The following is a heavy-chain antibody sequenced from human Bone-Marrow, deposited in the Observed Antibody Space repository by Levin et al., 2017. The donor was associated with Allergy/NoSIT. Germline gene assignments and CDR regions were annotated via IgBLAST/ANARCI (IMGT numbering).Heavy chain of an antibody. J-gene: IGHJ6*04. CDR3: AKAMTFDTAGLYYYYYYYYAMDV. V-gene: IGHV3-23*01. CDR1: GFTFSSYT. Sequence: AGGSLRLSCAASGFTFSSYTMSWVRQAPGKGLEWVSGISGSGLTSYYADSVKGRFTISRDNSKDTLHLQMKSLRAEDTARYFCAKAMTFDTAGLYYYYYYYYAMDVWGEGTTVTVSS. D-gene: IGHD2/OR15-2a*01. CDR2: ISGSGLTS.